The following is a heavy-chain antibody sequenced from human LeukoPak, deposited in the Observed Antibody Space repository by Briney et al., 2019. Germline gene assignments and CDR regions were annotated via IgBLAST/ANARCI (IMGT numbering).Heavy chain of an antibody. CDR3: AKDSGYDSLDY. V-gene: IGHV3-30*18. CDR1: GFTFSSYG. CDR2: ISYDGSNK. J-gene: IGHJ4*02. D-gene: IGHD5-12*01. Sequence: GRSLRLSCAASGFTFSSYGMHWVRQAPGKGLEWVAVISYDGSNKYYADSVKGRFTISRVNSKNTLYLQMNSLRAEDTAVYYCAKDSGYDSLDYWGQGTLVTVSS.